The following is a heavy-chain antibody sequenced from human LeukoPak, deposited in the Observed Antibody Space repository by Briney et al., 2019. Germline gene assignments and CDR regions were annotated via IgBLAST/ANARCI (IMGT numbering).Heavy chain of an antibody. CDR2: IACSGTT. Sequence: ASETLSLTCTVSGVSISRSSQYWGWIRQPPGKGLEWIVCIACSGTTLYNLALKSRVTISADTSKNQVSLKLSSVTATDTAVYYCPRMLEPRYSGYDFPWGQGTLVTVS. J-gene: IGHJ5*02. V-gene: IGHV4-39*01. D-gene: IGHD5-12*01. CDR3: PRMLEPRYSGYDFP. CDR1: GVSISRSSQY.